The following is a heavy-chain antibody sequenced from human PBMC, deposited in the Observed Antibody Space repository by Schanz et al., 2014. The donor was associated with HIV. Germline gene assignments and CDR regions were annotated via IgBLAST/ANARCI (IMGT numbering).Heavy chain of an antibody. CDR2: VRHTGGT. V-gene: IGHV4-34*01. D-gene: IGHD3-3*01. Sequence: QVQLQQWGAGLLKPSETLNLTCAVYGGSFRGYYWTWIRQFPGVGLEWIGGVRHTGGTNYNPSLKSRVTMSMDTSKNQFSLKLSSVTAADTAVYYCARGQSFDFWSGYRVGYFDYWGQGTLVTVSS. J-gene: IGHJ4*02. CDR3: ARGQSFDFWSGYRVGYFDY. CDR1: GGSFRGYY.